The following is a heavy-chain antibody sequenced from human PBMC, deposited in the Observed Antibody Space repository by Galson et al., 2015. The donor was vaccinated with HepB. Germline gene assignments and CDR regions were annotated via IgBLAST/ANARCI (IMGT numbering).Heavy chain of an antibody. V-gene: IGHV3-30*18. D-gene: IGHD5-12*01. J-gene: IGHJ4*02. CDR2: ISSEGHSQ. CDR1: GFTFNSYD. CDR3: AKEIGAFRGYDL. Sequence: SLRLSCAAFGFTFNSYDMHWVRQAPGQGLEWVAAISSEGHSQKSVDSVKGRFTISRDNSKNTLFLQMDNLRPDDTAVYYCAKEIGAFRGYDLWGQGTLVTVSS.